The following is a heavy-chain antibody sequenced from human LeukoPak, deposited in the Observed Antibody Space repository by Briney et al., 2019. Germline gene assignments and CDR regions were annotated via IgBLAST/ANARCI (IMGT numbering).Heavy chain of an antibody. J-gene: IGHJ3*01. CDR1: GFMFSTYW. D-gene: IGHD3-16*01. CDR3: ATEVGVSAAAFDL. CDR2: IKRDGSAI. V-gene: IGHV3-7*03. Sequence: GGSLRLSCAASGFMFSTYWMTWVRQAPGKGLEWVANIKRDGSAINYADSVKGRFIISRDNAKNSLYLQMNSLRAEDTAVYYCATEVGVSAAAFDLWGLGTMVTVSS.